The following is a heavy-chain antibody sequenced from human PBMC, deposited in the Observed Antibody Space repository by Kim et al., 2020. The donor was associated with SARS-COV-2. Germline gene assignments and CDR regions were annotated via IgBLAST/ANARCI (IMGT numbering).Heavy chain of an antibody. V-gene: IGHV4-59*13. CDR2: IYYSGST. CDR3: ARQGGGRLRFLEWLSNDAFDI. D-gene: IGHD3-3*01. J-gene: IGHJ3*02. CDR1: GGSISSYY. Sequence: SETLSLTCTVSGGSISSYYWSWIRQPPGKGLEWIGYIYYSGSTNYNPSLKSRVTISVDTSKNQFSLKLSSVTAADTAVYYCARQGGGRLRFLEWLSNDAFDIWGQGTMVTVSS.